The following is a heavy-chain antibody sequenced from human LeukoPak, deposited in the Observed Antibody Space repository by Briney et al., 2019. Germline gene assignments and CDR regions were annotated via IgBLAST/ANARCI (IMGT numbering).Heavy chain of an antibody. CDR2: ISGSSSSSDGGAK. CDR3: ARDSLKNGYNYDYFDY. CDR1: GFTFSTYS. V-gene: IGHV3-48*01. D-gene: IGHD5-24*01. Sequence: GGSLRLSCTASGFTFSTYSMNWVRQAPGRGLEWVSYISGSSSSSDGGAKQYADSVKGRFTISRDNSKNILYLQMNSLTAEDTAVYYCARDSLKNGYNYDYFDYWGQGTLVTVSS. J-gene: IGHJ4*02.